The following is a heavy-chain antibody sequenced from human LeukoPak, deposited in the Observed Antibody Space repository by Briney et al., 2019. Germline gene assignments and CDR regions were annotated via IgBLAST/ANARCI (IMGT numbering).Heavy chain of an antibody. CDR3: ARLGQRIWFGENPTNNWFDP. Sequence: GESLKISCKGSGYSFTSYWIGWVRQMPGKVLEWMGIIYPGDSDTRYSPSFQGQATISADKSISTAYLQWSSLKASDTAMYYCARLGQRIWFGENPTNNWFDPWGQGTLVTVSS. J-gene: IGHJ5*02. CDR1: GYSFTSYW. D-gene: IGHD3-10*01. V-gene: IGHV5-51*01. CDR2: IYPGDSDT.